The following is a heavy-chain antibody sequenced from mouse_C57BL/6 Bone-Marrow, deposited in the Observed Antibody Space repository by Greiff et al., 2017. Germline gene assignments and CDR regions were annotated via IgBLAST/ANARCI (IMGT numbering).Heavy chain of an antibody. V-gene: IGHV5-4*01. Sequence: EVKLMESGGGLVKPGGSLKLSCAASGFTFSSYAMSWVRQTPAKRLEWVATISDGGSYTYYPDTVKGRFTISRDNAKNNLYLQMSHLKSEDTAMYYCARDSGYYVLGYCEVWGTGTTVTVSS. J-gene: IGHJ1*03. CDR3: ARDSGYYVLGYCEV. D-gene: IGHD2-3*01. CDR2: ISDGGSYT. CDR1: GFTFSSYA.